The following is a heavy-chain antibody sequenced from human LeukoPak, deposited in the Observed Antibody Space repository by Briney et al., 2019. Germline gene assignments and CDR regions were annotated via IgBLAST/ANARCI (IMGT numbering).Heavy chain of an antibody. V-gene: IGHV1-69*04. CDR3: AIPDRYYYDSSGLDV. CDR1: GGTFTGYA. Sequence: GASVKVSCKASGGTFTGYAFTWVRQAPGQGLEWMGRITPVIDKPTYAQKFQGRVTITADKSTSTAYMELSSLRSEDTAVYYCAIPDRYYYDSSGLDVWGQGTTVTVSS. CDR2: ITPVIDKP. J-gene: IGHJ6*02. D-gene: IGHD3-22*01.